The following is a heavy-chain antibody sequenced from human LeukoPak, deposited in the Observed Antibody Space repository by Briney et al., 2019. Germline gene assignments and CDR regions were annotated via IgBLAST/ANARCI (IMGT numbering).Heavy chain of an antibody. D-gene: IGHD1-7*01. Sequence: PGGSLRLSCAASGFTFDDYAMHWVRQAPGKGLEWVSLISGDGGSTYYADSVKGRFTISRDNSKNSLYLQMNSLRTEDTALYYCPKDRTRSFDYWRQGTLVTVSS. CDR1: GFTFDDYA. CDR2: ISGDGGST. V-gene: IGHV3-43*02. J-gene: IGHJ4*02. CDR3: PKDRTRSFDY.